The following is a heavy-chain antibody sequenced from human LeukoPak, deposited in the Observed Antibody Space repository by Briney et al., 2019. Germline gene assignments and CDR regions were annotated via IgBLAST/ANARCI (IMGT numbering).Heavy chain of an antibody. CDR2: IIPIFGTA. CDR3: ARPAATTRRLNWFDP. D-gene: IGHD2-15*01. J-gene: IGHJ5*02. Sequence: SVKVSCKASGGTFSSYAISWVRQAPGQGLEWMGGIIPIFGTANYARKFQGRVTITADESTSTAYMELSSLRSEDTAVYYCARPAATTRRLNWFDPWGQGTLVTVSS. V-gene: IGHV1-69*01. CDR1: GGTFSSYA.